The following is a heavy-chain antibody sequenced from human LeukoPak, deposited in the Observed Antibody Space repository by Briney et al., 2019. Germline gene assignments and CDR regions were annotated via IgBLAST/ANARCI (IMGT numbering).Heavy chain of an antibody. CDR1: GFIFSDYY. D-gene: IGHD3-3*01. V-gene: IGHV3-11*04. Sequence: GGSLRLSCAASGFIFSDYYMSWIRQAPGKGLEWVSYISRSSDTIYYADSVKGRFTIFRDNVKNSLYLQMNSLRAEDTAIYYCARSLFDRLVRDWGQGTLVTVSS. CDR2: ISRSSDTI. CDR3: ARSLFDRLVRD. J-gene: IGHJ4*02.